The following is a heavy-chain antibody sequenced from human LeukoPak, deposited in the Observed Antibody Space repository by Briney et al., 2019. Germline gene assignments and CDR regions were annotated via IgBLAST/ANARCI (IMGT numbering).Heavy chain of an antibody. Sequence: SETLSLTCAVDGRSFSGYYWSWIRQPPGKGLEWIGEINHSGSTNYNPSLKSRVTISVDTSKNLFSLKLSSVTAADTAVYYCARRGSSPGGVVTAFWNYWGQGTLVTVSS. CDR1: GRSFSGYY. CDR3: ARRGSSPGGVVTAFWNY. V-gene: IGHV4-34*01. CDR2: INHSGST. D-gene: IGHD2-21*02. J-gene: IGHJ4*02.